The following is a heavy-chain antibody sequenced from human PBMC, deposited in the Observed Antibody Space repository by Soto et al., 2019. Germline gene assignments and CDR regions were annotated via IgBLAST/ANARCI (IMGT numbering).Heavy chain of an antibody. D-gene: IGHD3-3*02. CDR2: ISSNGGST. CDR3: VKGIRPIHPNYYYYYGMDV. V-gene: IGHV3-64D*08. Sequence: GGSLRLSCSASGFTFSSYAMHWVRQAPGKGLEYVSAISSNGGSTYYADSVKGRFTISRDNSKNTLYLQMSSLRAEDTAVYYCVKGIRPIHPNYYYYYGMDVWGQGTTVTVSS. CDR1: GFTFSSYA. J-gene: IGHJ6*02.